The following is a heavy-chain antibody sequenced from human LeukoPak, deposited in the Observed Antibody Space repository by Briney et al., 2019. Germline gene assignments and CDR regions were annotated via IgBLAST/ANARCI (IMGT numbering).Heavy chain of an antibody. CDR3: AVRGSDFDY. D-gene: IGHD3-10*01. CDR2: ISADGGGT. V-gene: IGHV3-23*01. CDR1: GFTFSSYA. J-gene: IGHJ4*02. Sequence: PGGSLRLSCVVSGFTFSSYAMSWVRQAPGKGLEWVSGISADGGGTFYADSGKGRFTISRDNSKNTLYLQMNSLRAEDTAVYYCAVRGSDFDYWGQGTLVTVSS.